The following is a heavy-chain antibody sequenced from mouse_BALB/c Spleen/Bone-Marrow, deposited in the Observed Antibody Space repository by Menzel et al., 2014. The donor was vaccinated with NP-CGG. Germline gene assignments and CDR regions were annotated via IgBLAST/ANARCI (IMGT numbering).Heavy chain of an antibody. V-gene: IGHV2-9*02. D-gene: IGHD1-1*01. J-gene: IGHJ3*01. Sequence: LQESGPGLVAPSQRLSITCTVSGFSLTSYGVHWVRQPPGKGLEWLGVIWAGGSTNYNSALMSRLSISKDNSKSQVFLKMNSLQTDDTAMYYCAREGGYYYGSRVAWFAYWGQGTLVTVSA. CDR2: IWAGGST. CDR1: GFSLTSYG. CDR3: AREGGYYYGSRVAWFAY.